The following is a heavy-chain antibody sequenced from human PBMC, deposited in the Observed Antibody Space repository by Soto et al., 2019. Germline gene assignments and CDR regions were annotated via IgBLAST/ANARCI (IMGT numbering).Heavy chain of an antibody. Sequence: SETLSLTCTVSGYSISSGYYWGWLRQPPGKGLEWIGSIYHGVSTYYNPSINSRVTLSIDMTNNHVSLILSSVTAADTAVYYFAIVGHWVPYYYDSSPYTFENWFDPLGQGTLVAVSS. J-gene: IGHJ5*02. CDR3: AIVGHWVPYYYDSSPYTFENWFDP. D-gene: IGHD3-22*01. CDR1: GYSISSGYY. CDR2: IYHGVST. V-gene: IGHV4-38-2*02.